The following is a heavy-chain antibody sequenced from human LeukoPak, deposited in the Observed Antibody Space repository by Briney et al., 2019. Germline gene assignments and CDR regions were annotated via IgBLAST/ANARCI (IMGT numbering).Heavy chain of an antibody. CDR3: ARSRGVSGYDFAY. Sequence: GGSLRLSCAASGFTFSSYAMHWVRQAPGKGLEWVAVISYDGSNRYYADSVKGRFTISRDNSKNTLYLQMNSLRVEDTAVYYCARSRGVSGYDFAYWGQGTLVTVSS. D-gene: IGHD5-12*01. V-gene: IGHV3-30-3*01. CDR2: ISYDGSNR. CDR1: GFTFSSYA. J-gene: IGHJ4*02.